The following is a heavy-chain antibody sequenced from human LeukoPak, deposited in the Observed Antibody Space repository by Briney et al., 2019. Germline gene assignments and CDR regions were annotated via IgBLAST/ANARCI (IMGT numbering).Heavy chain of an antibody. CDR3: ARRLCSSLTCNIGPSGNWLDP. CDR1: GGSMSNYW. Sequence: PSETLSLTCTVSGGSMSNYWWNWIRQPPGKGLEWVGYIYYDGSTYYNPALNSRVTISIDTSKNQFSLKLNSVTAADTAVYYCARRLCSSLTCNIGPSGNWLDPWGQGTLVTVSS. J-gene: IGHJ5*02. V-gene: IGHV4-59*08. CDR2: IYYDGST. D-gene: IGHD2-2*02.